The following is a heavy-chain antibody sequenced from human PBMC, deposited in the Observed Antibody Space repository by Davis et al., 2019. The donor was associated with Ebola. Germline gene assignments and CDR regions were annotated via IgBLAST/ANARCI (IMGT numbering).Heavy chain of an antibody. J-gene: IGHJ5*02. CDR3: ARDLKGGFSSVNWFDP. CDR1: GFTFSSYW. V-gene: IGHV3-7*03. D-gene: IGHD3-16*02. CDR2: IKEDGSDK. Sequence: GGSLRLSCAAPGFTFSSYWMSWVRQAPGKGLEWVANIKEDGSDKYYVDSVKGRFTISRDNAKNSLFLQMNSLRAEDTAVYYCARDLKGGFSSVNWFDPWGQGTLVTVSS.